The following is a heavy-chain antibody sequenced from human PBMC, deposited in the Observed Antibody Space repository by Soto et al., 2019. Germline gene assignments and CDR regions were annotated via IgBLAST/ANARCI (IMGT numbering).Heavy chain of an antibody. Sequence: QVQLVQSGTEVKKPGASVKVSCKASGYTFTSSDFNWVRQATGQGLEWMGWVTPNSGNTGYAQKFQGRVTMTRNTSTNTAYMELSNLRSEDTAVYYCARVRGLMATIYFDYWGQGTLVTVSS. CDR2: VTPNSGNT. V-gene: IGHV1-8*01. D-gene: IGHD5-12*01. CDR3: ARVRGLMATIYFDY. CDR1: GYTFTSSD. J-gene: IGHJ4*02.